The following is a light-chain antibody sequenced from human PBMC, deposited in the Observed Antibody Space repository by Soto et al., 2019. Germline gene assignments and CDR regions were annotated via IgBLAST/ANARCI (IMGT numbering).Light chain of an antibody. CDR1: QSISSW. V-gene: IGKV1-5*01. CDR3: QQYDNYKPLT. Sequence: DIQMTQSPSTLSASVGDRVTITCRASQSISSWLAWYQQKPGKAPKLLIFDASSLESGTPSRFSGRRSVTHFTLTITGLQPDDFATYYCQQYDNYKPLTFGGGTKVDIK. J-gene: IGKJ4*01. CDR2: DAS.